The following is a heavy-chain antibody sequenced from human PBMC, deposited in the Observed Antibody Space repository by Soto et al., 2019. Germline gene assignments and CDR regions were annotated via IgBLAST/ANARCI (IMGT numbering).Heavy chain of an antibody. J-gene: IGHJ6*02. CDR3: ARVVDVDMATTRYYAYYGMDV. CDR1: AGTFRSYA. V-gene: IGHV1-69*01. CDR2: IIPIFGTA. D-gene: IGHD5-12*01. Sequence: GQLGQSGAEVKTPGSSVKVFCKASAGTFRSYAISWVRQAPGHGLEWMGGIIPIFGTANYAQKFQGRVTITADESMSTANMELSSPRSEDTSVYYYARVVDVDMATTRYYAYYGMDVWGQGTTVTVAS.